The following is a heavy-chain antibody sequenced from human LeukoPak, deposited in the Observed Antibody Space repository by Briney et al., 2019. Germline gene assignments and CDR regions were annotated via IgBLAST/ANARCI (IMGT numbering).Heavy chain of an antibody. Sequence: GGSLRLSCAASGFNLSNYEMNWVRQAPGKGLEWVSNIYSSGSSIYYADSVKGRFTISRDNAKNSLYLQMNSLRAEDTAVYYCARDKYRDGYNVDAFDIWGQGTMVTVSS. V-gene: IGHV3-48*03. D-gene: IGHD5-24*01. J-gene: IGHJ3*02. CDR1: GFNLSNYE. CDR3: ARDKYRDGYNVDAFDI. CDR2: IYSSGSSI.